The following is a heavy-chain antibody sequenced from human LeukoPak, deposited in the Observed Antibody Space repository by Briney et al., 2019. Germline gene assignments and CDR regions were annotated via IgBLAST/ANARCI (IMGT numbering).Heavy chain of an antibody. Sequence: GGSLRLSCAGSGFTLSDYYMVWVRQAPGKGLEWVGRSRNKDNSYTTEYAASVKGRFTISRDDSKNSLYLQMNSLKIEDTAVYYCARAGDYYSTGDCWGQGTLVTVSS. V-gene: IGHV3-72*01. CDR2: SRNKDNSYTT. CDR3: ARAGDYYSTGDC. CDR1: GFTLSDYY. J-gene: IGHJ4*02. D-gene: IGHD3-22*01.